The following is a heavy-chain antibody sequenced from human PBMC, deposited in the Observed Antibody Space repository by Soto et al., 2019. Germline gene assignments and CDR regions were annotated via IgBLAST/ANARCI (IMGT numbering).Heavy chain of an antibody. CDR3: AKDGSHNCDY. V-gene: IGHV3-30*18. CDR2: MSYDGSNE. J-gene: IGHJ4*02. D-gene: IGHD1-26*01. CDR1: GFTFSHYA. Sequence: QVQLVESGGGVVQPGRSKRLSCAASGFTFSHYAMHWVRQAPGKGLEWVALMSYDGSNEYYADSVKGRFTISRDNSKNTLYLQMNSLRAEDTAVYYCAKDGSHNCDYWGQGTLVTVSS.